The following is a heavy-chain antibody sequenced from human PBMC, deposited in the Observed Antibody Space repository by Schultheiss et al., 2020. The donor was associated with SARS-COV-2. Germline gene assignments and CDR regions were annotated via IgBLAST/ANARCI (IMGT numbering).Heavy chain of an antibody. CDR3: ARGHANTNYDFWSGYSNYYYYYGMDV. CDR2: INHSGST. D-gene: IGHD3-3*01. J-gene: IGHJ6*02. V-gene: IGHV4-34*01. CDR1: GGSFSGYY. Sequence: SETLPLTCAVYGGSFSGYYWSWIRQPPGKGLEWIGEINHSGSTNYNPSLKSRVTISVDTSKNQFSLKLSSVTAADTAVYYCARGHANTNYDFWSGYSNYYYYYGMDVWGQGTTVTVSS.